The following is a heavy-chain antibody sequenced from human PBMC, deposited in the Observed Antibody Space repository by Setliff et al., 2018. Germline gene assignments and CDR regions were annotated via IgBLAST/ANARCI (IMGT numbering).Heavy chain of an antibody. CDR1: GYSISSGYN. V-gene: IGHV4-38-2*01. CDR2: IYYRGST. J-gene: IGHJ5*02. CDR3: ARNRLLIAVDQGFDP. Sequence: PSETLSLTCAVSGYSISSGYNWGWIRQPPGKGLEWIASIYYRGSTSYNSSLKSRVSISVDTSKNQFSLKLSSVTAADTAVYYCARNRLLIAVDQGFDPWGQGTLVTSPQ. D-gene: IGHD6-19*01.